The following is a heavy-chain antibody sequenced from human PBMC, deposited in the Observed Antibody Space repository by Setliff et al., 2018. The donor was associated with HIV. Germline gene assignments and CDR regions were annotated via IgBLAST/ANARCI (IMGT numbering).Heavy chain of an antibody. CDR3: AKRLTGPFDN. V-gene: IGHV4-59*12. Sequence: SETLSLTCTVSSDSISPYYWSWIRQPPGRGLEWIGFIYYSGSTNYSPSLKSRVTISVDTSKNQFSLKLSSVTAADTAVYYCAKRLTGPFDNWGQGTLVTVSS. J-gene: IGHJ4*02. D-gene: IGHD1-1*01. CDR2: IYYSGST. CDR1: SDSISPYY.